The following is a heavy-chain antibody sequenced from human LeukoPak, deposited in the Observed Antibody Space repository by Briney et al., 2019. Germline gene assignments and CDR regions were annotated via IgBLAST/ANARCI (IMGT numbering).Heavy chain of an antibody. Sequence: SETLSLTCAVYGGSFSGYYWSWIRQPPGKGLEWIGEINHSGSTNYNPSLKSRVTISVDTSKNQFSLKLSSVTAADTAVYYCARGVFCGSTSCYHRIAAAGTNTFDYWGQGTLVTVSS. CDR1: GGSFSGYY. V-gene: IGHV4-34*01. J-gene: IGHJ4*02. D-gene: IGHD6-13*01. CDR3: ARGVFCGSTSCYHRIAAAGTNTFDY. CDR2: INHSGST.